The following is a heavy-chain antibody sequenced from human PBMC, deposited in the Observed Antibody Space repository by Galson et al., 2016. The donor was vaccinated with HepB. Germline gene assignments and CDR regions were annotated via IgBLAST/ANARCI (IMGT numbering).Heavy chain of an antibody. CDR2: ISTRSTYI. V-gene: IGHV3-21*01. CDR1: GFTFSSYS. Sequence: SLRLSCAPSGFTFSSYSMSWVRQAPGKGLEWISYISTRSTYIHYADSVKGRFTISRDNAKNSLYLQMNNLRAEGTAVYYCARDGTIFGVDPWYFDLWGRGTLVTVSS. D-gene: IGHD3-3*01. J-gene: IGHJ2*01. CDR3: ARDGTIFGVDPWYFDL.